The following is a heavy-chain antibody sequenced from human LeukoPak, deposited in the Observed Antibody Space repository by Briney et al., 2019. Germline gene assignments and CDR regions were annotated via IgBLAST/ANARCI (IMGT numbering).Heavy chain of an antibody. CDR3: ARSCSGSYGPVDY. Sequence: SETLSLTCTASGGSISGDYWSWIRQSPGKGLEWIGYIYYRGNTNYNPSLNSRVTISLDTSKNQFSLKLTSVTAADTAVYSCARSCSGSYGPVDYWGQGTLVTVSS. CDR2: IYYRGNT. J-gene: IGHJ4*02. V-gene: IGHV4-59*01. CDR1: GGSISGDY. D-gene: IGHD3-10*02.